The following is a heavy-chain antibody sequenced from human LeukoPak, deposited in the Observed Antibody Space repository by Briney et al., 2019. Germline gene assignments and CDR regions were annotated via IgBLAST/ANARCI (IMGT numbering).Heavy chain of an antibody. Sequence: PSETLSLTCAVYGGSFSGYYWSWIRQPPGKGLEWIGEINYSGSTGYNPSLKSRVTISIDTSKKQFSLKLSSVTAADTAMYYCARSYQLLSLGYWGQGTLVTVSS. CDR1: GGSFSGYY. V-gene: IGHV4-34*01. D-gene: IGHD2-2*01. J-gene: IGHJ4*02. CDR3: ARSYQLLSLGY. CDR2: INYSGST.